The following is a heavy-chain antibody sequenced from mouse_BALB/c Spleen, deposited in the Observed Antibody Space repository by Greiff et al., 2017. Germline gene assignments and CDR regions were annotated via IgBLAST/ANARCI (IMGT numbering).Heavy chain of an antibody. CDR1: GYSITSGYY. CDR2: ISYDGSN. V-gene: IGHV3-6*02. Sequence: EVQRVESGPGLVKPSQSLSLTCSVTGYSITSGYYWNWIRQFPGNKLEWMGYISYDGSNNYNPSLKNRISITRDTSKNQFFLKLNSVTTEDTATYYCARDSLLRLPLYYYAMDYWGQGTSVTVSS. J-gene: IGHJ4*01. CDR3: ARDSLLRLPLYYYAMDY. D-gene: IGHD1-2*01.